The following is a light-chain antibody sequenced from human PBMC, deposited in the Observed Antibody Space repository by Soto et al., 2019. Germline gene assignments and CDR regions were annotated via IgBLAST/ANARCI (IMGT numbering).Light chain of an antibody. CDR1: SSNIGAGYD. J-gene: IGLJ1*01. Sequence: QSVLTQPPSVSGAPGQRVTISCTGSSSNIGAGYDVHWYQQLPGTAPKLLIYGNSNRPSGVPDRFSGSKSGTSASLAITGRQAEDEADYYCQSYAISLSGSDVFGTGTKLTVL. CDR2: GNS. CDR3: QSYAISLSGSDV. V-gene: IGLV1-40*01.